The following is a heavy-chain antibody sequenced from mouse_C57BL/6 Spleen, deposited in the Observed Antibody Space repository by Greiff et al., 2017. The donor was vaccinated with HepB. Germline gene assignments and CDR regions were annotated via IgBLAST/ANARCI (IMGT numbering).Heavy chain of an antibody. CDR1: GYTFTSYW. CDR3: ARRDLYGNLSMDY. D-gene: IGHD2-1*01. V-gene: IGHV1-69*01. Sequence: LQQPGAELVMPGASVKLSCKASGYTFTSYWMHWVKQRPGQGLEWIGEIDPSDSYTNYNQKFKGKSTLTVDKSSSTAYMQLSSLTSEDSAVYYCARRDLYGNLSMDYWGQGTSVTVSS. CDR2: IDPSDSYT. J-gene: IGHJ4*01.